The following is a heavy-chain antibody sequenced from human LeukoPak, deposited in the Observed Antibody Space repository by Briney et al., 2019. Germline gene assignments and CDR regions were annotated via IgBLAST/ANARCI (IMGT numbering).Heavy chain of an antibody. V-gene: IGHV1-2*02. CDR2: INPNSGGT. D-gene: IGHD3-9*01. CDR1: GYTLTGYY. J-gene: IGHJ5*02. CDR3: ARSHPRILTGYFRS. Sequence: GASVKVSCKASGYTLTGYYMHWVRQAPGQGLEWMGWINPNSGGTNYAQKFQGRVTMTRDTSISTAYMELSRLRSDDTAVYYCARSHPRILTGYFRSWGQGTLVTVSS.